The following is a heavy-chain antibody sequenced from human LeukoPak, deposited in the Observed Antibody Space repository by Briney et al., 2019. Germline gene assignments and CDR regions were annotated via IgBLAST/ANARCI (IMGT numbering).Heavy chain of an antibody. J-gene: IGHJ3*02. V-gene: IGHV1-2*02. CDR1: GYTFTDYY. CDR3: ARDLDDAFDI. Sequence: ASVKVSCKASGYTFTDYYIHWVRQAPGQGPEWMGWINPKTGSTNYPQKFQGRVTMTRDMSISTVNMELSRLRSDDTAVYFCARDLDDAFDIWGQGTVVTVSS. D-gene: IGHD1-1*01. CDR2: INPKTGST.